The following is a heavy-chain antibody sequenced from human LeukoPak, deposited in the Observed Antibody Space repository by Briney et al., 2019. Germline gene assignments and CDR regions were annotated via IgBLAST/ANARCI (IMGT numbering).Heavy chain of an antibody. CDR1: GFTLSNYV. V-gene: IGHV3-23*01. Sequence: GGSLRLSCVASGFTLSNYVMSWVRQAPGKGLEWVSGVSGGGFDTYYTDSVMGRFTISRDNSKNMVYLQMNSLRAEDTAVYYCTRRAGGNLYDLDNWGQGTLVTVSS. CDR3: TRRAGGNLYDLDN. D-gene: IGHD2-8*02. CDR2: VSGGGFDT. J-gene: IGHJ4*02.